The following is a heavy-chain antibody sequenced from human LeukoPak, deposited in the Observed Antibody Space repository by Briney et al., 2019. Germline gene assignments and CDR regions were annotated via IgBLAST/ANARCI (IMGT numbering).Heavy chain of an antibody. V-gene: IGHV3-23*01. CDR1: GFTISTYG. CDR3: AKSVYHSGNY. CDR2: ISGGTT. J-gene: IGHJ4*02. D-gene: IGHD3-10*01. Sequence: TGGSLRLSCAASGFTISTYGMSWVRQAPGKGLECVSSISGGTTYYADSVKGRFTISRDNSKNTVSLQMNSLRAEDTAVYYCAKSVYHSGNYWGQGTLVTVSS.